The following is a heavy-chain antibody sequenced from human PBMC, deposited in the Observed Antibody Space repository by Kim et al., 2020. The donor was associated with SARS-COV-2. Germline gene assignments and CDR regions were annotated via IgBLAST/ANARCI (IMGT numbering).Heavy chain of an antibody. CDR3: TTDLIVGATPTYYFDY. Sequence: GRSLRLSCAASGFTFSNAWMSWVRQAPGKGLEWVGRIKSKTDGGTTDYAAPVKGRFTISRDDSKNTLYLQMNSLKTEDTAVYYCTTDLIVGATPTYYFDYWGQGTLVTVSS. V-gene: IGHV3-15*01. D-gene: IGHD1-26*01. CDR2: IKSKTDGGTT. CDR1: GFTFSNAW. J-gene: IGHJ4*02.